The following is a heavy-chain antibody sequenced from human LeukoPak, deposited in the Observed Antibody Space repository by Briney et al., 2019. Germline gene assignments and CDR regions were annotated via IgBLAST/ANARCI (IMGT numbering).Heavy chain of an antibody. CDR3: ARDGGYSYGQD. V-gene: IGHV3-53*01. Sequence: GGSLRLSCAASGFTFSSYSMNWARQAPGKGLEWVSVIYSGGSTYYADSVKGRFTISRDNSKNTLYLQMNSLRAEDTAVYYCARDGGYSYGQDWGQGTLVTVSS. CDR1: GFTFSSYS. CDR2: IYSGGST. J-gene: IGHJ4*02. D-gene: IGHD5-18*01.